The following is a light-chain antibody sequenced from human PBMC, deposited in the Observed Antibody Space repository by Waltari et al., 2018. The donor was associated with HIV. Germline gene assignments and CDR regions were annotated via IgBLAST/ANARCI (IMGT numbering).Light chain of an antibody. Sequence: QSALTQPPSASGSPGQSVTISCTGTNSDVGGYNHVPWYQQHPGKAPKLVISEVTKRPSGVPGRFSGSKSGTTASLTVSGLQAEDEADYYCSSYANKNVFYVVFGGGTRLTVL. CDR3: SSYANKNVFYVV. V-gene: IGLV2-8*01. CDR2: EVT. J-gene: IGLJ2*01. CDR1: NSDVGGYNH.